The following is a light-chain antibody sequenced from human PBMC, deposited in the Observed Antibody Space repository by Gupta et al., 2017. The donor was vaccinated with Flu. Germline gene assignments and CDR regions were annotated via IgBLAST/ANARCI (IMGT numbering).Light chain of an antibody. CDR2: GAS. CDR3: QQDNIWPHT. J-gene: IGKJ1*01. Sequence: EIVMTQSPATLSVSPGERATLSCKASQSISYNLAWYQQKPGQAPRLLFYGASTRATGIPARFTGSGSGTGFTLTISSLQSEDFAVYYCQQDNIWPHTFGQGTKVEIK. V-gene: IGKV3-15*01. CDR1: QSISYN.